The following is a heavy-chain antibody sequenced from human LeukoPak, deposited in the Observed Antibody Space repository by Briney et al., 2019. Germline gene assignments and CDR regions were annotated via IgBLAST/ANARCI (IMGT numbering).Heavy chain of an antibody. CDR1: GGSISSYY. V-gene: IGHV4-4*07. CDR2: IYTSGST. Sequence: SETLSLTCTVSGGSISSYYWSWIRQPAGKGLEWIGRIYTSGSTNYNPSLKSRVTMSVDTSKNQFSLKLSSVTAADTAVYFCARRLGGSGTYYFDYWGQGTLVTVSS. J-gene: IGHJ4*02. D-gene: IGHD3-10*01. CDR3: ARRLGGSGTYYFDY.